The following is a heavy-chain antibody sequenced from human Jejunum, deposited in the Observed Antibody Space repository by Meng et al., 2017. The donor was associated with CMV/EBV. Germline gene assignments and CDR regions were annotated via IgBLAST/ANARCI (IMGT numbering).Heavy chain of an antibody. CDR3: GDPPAGY. CDR1: GGSLIGTNW. J-gene: IGHJ4*02. V-gene: IGHV4/OR15-8*02. Sequence: QVRLQESGPGLVKPSETLSLTCVVSGGSLIGTNWWNWVRQPPGRGLEWIGEIFHTGTTNYNPSLKSRVTISIDNSKNRFSLKLTSVTAADTAVYFCGDPPAGYWGQGVLVTVSS. CDR2: IFHTGTT.